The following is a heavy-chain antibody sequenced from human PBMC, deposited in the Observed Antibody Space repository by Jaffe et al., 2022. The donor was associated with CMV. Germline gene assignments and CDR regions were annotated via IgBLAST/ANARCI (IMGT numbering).Heavy chain of an antibody. V-gene: IGHV3-9*01. CDR1: GFTFDDYA. Sequence: EVQLVESGGGLVQPGRSLRLSCAASGFTFDDYAMHWVRQAPGKGLEWVSGISWNSGSIGYADSVKGRFTISRDNAKNSLYLQMNSLRAEDTALYYCAKDITWGYSYGPVLDYWGQGTLVTVSS. J-gene: IGHJ4*02. D-gene: IGHD5-18*01. CDR2: ISWNSGSI. CDR3: AKDITWGYSYGPVLDY.